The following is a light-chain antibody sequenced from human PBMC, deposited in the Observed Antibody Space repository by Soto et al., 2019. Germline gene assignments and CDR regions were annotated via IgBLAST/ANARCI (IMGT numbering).Light chain of an antibody. CDR3: QQYGSSPPWT. CDR2: AAS. V-gene: IGKV3-20*01. Sequence: EIVLTQSPGTLSLSPGERATLSCRASQSVSSSYLAWYQQKPGQAPRLLIYAASSRATGIPARFSGSESGTDYTLTISRLEPEDFAVYYCQQYGSSPPWTFGQGIKVEIK. CDR1: QSVSSSY. J-gene: IGKJ1*01.